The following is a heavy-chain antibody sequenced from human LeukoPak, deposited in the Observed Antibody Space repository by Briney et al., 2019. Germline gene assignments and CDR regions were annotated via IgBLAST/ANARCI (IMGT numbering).Heavy chain of an antibody. D-gene: IGHD7-27*01. J-gene: IGHJ4*02. CDR1: GFTFSDHY. CDR3: ARGHWGLDS. V-gene: IGHV3-11*04. Sequence: GGSPRLSCAASGFTFSDHYMTWIRQGPGKGLEWVSYISHTGTTIYYADSVKGRFTLSRDNARNSLYLQMNSLRAEDTAVYYCARGHWGLDSWGQGTLVSVSS. CDR2: ISHTGTTI.